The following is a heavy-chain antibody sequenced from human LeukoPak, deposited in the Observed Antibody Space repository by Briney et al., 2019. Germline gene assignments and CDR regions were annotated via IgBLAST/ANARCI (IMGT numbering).Heavy chain of an antibody. CDR1: GFPFSSYE. Sequence: GGSLRLSSAASGFPFSSYEMNWVRQAPGKGLEWVSYISSSGNAIYYADSVKGRFTISRDNAKNSLYLQMNSLRAEDTAVYYCAINGFSSGWYEPYYFDNWGQGTLVTVSS. V-gene: IGHV3-48*03. D-gene: IGHD6-19*01. CDR2: ISSSGNAI. CDR3: AINGFSSGWYEPYYFDN. J-gene: IGHJ4*02.